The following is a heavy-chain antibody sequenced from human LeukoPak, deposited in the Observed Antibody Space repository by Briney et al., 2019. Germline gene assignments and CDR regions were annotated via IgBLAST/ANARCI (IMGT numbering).Heavy chain of an antibody. CDR3: AREMSPATTTLVAY. J-gene: IGHJ4*02. D-gene: IGHD1-1*01. Sequence: ASVKVPCQASGYSFTGYLLHWVRQAPGQGLAWMGFINPNSGNTNYAQKFQGRVTMTRDTSINTAYMELNGLTGDDTAVYYCAREMSPATTTLVAYWGQGTLVTVSS. V-gene: IGHV1-2*02. CDR2: INPNSGNT. CDR1: GYSFTGYL.